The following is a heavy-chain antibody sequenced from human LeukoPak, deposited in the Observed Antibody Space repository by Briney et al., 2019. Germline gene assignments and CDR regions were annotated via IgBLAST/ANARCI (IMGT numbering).Heavy chain of an antibody. V-gene: IGHV4-30-4*01. D-gene: IGHD1-26*01. CDR3: ASGGGIAGEQGAFDI. CDR2: IYYSGST. CDR1: GGSISSGDYY. J-gene: IGHJ3*02. Sequence: PSETLSLTCTVSGGSISSGDYYWSWIRQPPGKGLEWIGYIYYSGSTYYNPSLKSRVTISVDTSKNQFSLKLSSVTAADTAVYYCASGGGIAGEQGAFDIWGQGTMVTVSS.